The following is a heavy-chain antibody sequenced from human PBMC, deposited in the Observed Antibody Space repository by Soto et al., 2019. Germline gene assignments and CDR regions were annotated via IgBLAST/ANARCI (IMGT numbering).Heavy chain of an antibody. D-gene: IGHD2-8*01. V-gene: IGHV3-21*01. Sequence: PGGSLRLSCAASGFTFSSYSMNWVRQAPGKGLEWVSSISSSSSYIYYADSVKGRFTISRDNAKNTLYLQMNSLRAEDTAVYYCARAKDIVLMVYADRPSCWFDPWGQGTLVTVSS. CDR2: ISSSSSYI. CDR1: GFTFSSYS. CDR3: ARAKDIVLMVYADRPSCWFDP. J-gene: IGHJ5*02.